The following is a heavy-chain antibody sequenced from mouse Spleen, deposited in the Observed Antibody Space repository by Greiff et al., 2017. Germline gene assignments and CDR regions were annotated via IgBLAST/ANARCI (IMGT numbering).Heavy chain of an antibody. CDR3: AKHQTYYFGRSLLGAMDY. V-gene: IGHV5-6*01. Sequence: EVHLVESGGDLVKPGGSLKLSCAASGFTFSSYGMSWVRQTPDKRLEWVATISSGGSYTYYPDSVKGRFTISRDNAKNTLYLQMSSLKSEDTAMLYFAKHQTYYFGRSLLGAMDYWGQGTSVTVSS. J-gene: IGHJ4*01. CDR1: GFTFSSYG. D-gene: IGHD1-1*01. CDR2: ISSGGSYT.